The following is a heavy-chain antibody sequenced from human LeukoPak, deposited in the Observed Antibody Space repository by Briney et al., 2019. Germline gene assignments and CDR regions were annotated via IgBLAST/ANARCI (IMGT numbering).Heavy chain of an antibody. CDR3: ATTYYDILTDYYYGMDV. Sequence: SETLSLTCAVYGGSFSGYYWSWIRQPPGKGLEWIGEINHSGSTNYNPSLKSRVTISVDTSKNQFSLKLSSVTAADTAVYYCATTYYDILTDYYYGMDVWGQGTTVTVSS. V-gene: IGHV4-34*01. CDR2: INHSGST. CDR1: GGSFSGYY. J-gene: IGHJ6*02. D-gene: IGHD3-9*01.